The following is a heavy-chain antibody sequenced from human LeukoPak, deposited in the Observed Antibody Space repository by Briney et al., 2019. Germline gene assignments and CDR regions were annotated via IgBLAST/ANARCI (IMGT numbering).Heavy chain of an antibody. CDR2: INPDSRYI. V-gene: IGHV3-21*01. Sequence: GGSLRLSCAASAFALSTYTMEWVRLAPGKGLEWVSSINPDSRYIYYRDSVRGRFTISRDNAKNSLYLQMNSLRVEDTAVYFCARFVDQSTYYFDSWGQGTLVIVSS. D-gene: IGHD3-10*01. J-gene: IGHJ4*02. CDR1: AFALSTYT. CDR3: ARFVDQSTYYFDS.